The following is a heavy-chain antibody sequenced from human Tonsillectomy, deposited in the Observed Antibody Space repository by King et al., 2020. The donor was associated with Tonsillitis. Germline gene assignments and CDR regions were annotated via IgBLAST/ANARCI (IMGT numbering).Heavy chain of an antibody. CDR1: GFTFSNYA. V-gene: IGHV3-30-3*01. CDR3: ARDHSFGDQGYFDL. D-gene: IGHD4-17*01. Sequence: VQLVESGGGVVQPGRSLRLSCAASGFTFSNYAMHWVRQAPGKGLEWVAVISYDGSNKYYADSVKGRFTISRDNSKSTLYLQMNSLRAKDTAVYYCARDHSFGDQGYFDLWGRGTLVTVSS. CDR2: ISYDGSNK. J-gene: IGHJ2*01.